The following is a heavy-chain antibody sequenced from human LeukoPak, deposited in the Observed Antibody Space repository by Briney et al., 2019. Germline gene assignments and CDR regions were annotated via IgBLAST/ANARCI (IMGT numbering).Heavy chain of an antibody. D-gene: IGHD2-2*01. V-gene: IGHV5-51*01. J-gene: IGHJ6*02. CDR3: ARQNVVVPAENYYYGMDV. CDR2: IYPGDSDT. Sequence: GESLKISCKGSGYSFTSYWIGWVRQMPGKGLEWMGIIYPGDSDTRYSPSFQGQVTISADKSISTAYLQWRSLKASDTAMYYCARQNVVVPAENYYYGMDVWGQGTTVTVSS. CDR1: GYSFTSYW.